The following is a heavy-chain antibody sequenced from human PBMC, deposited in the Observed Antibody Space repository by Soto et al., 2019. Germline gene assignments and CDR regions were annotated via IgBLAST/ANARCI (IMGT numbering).Heavy chain of an antibody. D-gene: IGHD6-19*01. CDR3: ARGLFNSGWNHDY. Sequence: EVQLVESGGGLVQPGGSLRLSCAASGFTFSDHFMDWVRQAPGKGLEWVARSKNKVYSYTTEYAASVQGRFTISRDNSQNSLYLQMNSLKTEDTAVYYCARGLFNSGWNHDYWGQGTLVTVSS. CDR1: GFTFSDHF. V-gene: IGHV3-72*01. CDR2: SKNKVYSYTT. J-gene: IGHJ4*02.